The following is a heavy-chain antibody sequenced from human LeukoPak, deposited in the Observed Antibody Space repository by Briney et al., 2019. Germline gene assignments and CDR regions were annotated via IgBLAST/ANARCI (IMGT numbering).Heavy chain of an antibody. D-gene: IGHD3-22*01. J-gene: IGHJ5*02. CDR1: GGSISSGSYY. V-gene: IGHV4-61*02. CDR3: ARDRDYYDSSGYNGAGWFDP. Sequence: SETLSLTCTVSGGSISSGSYYWSWIRQPAGKELEWIGRIYTSGSTNYNPSLKSRVTISVDTSKNQFSLKLSSVTAADTAVYYCARDRDYYDSSGYNGAGWFDPWGQGTLVTVSS. CDR2: IYTSGST.